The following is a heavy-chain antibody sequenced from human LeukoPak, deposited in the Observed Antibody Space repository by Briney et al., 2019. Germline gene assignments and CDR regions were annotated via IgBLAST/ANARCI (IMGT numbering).Heavy chain of an antibody. J-gene: IGHJ6*03. Sequence: RASVKVSCKASGYTFTGYYMHWVRQAPGQGLEWMGRINPNSGGTNYAQKFQGRVTMTRDTSISTAYMELSRLRSDDTAVYYCATQYYYDSSCYYYRGSDWSYYMDIWGKGTTVTVSS. CDR1: GYTFTGYY. V-gene: IGHV1-2*06. CDR3: ATQYYYDSSCYYYRGSDWSYYMDI. CDR2: INPNSGGT. D-gene: IGHD3-22*01.